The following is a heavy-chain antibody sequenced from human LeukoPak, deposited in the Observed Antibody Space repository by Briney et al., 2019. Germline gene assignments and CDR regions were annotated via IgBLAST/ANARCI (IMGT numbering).Heavy chain of an antibody. CDR1: GFTFSSYS. CDR3: ARDGNWGLGRRADAFDI. V-gene: IGHV3-48*01. CDR2: ISSSSSTI. D-gene: IGHD7-27*01. Sequence: GGSLRLSCAASGFTFSSYSMNWVRQAPGKGLEWVSYISSSSSTIYYADSVKGRFTISRDNAKNSLYLQMNSLRAEDTAVYYCARDGNWGLGRRADAFDIWGQGTMVTVSS. J-gene: IGHJ3*02.